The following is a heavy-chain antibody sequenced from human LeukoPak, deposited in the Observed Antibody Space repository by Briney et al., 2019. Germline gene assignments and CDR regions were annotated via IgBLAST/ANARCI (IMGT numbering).Heavy chain of an antibody. CDR2: INPNSGGT. CDR1: GHTFTGYY. Sequence: ASVKVSCKASGHTFTGYYMHWVRQAPGQGLEWMGWINPNSGGTNYAQKFQGRVTMTRDTSISTAYMELSRLRSDDTAVYYCARTGADCSSTSCYTGYYYYYMDVWGKGTTVTVSS. D-gene: IGHD2-2*02. CDR3: ARTGADCSSTSCYTGYYYYYMDV. J-gene: IGHJ6*03. V-gene: IGHV1-2*02.